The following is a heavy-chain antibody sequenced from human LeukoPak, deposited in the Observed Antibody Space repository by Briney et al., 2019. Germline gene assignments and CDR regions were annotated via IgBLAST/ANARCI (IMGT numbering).Heavy chain of an antibody. V-gene: IGHV3-23*01. J-gene: IGHJ4*02. CDR3: AKRDLYCSGGSCYLLGFDY. Sequence: PGGSLSLSCAASGFTFSTASLHWVRQAPGRGLEWVSAFDTGFGTYYADSVKGRFTISRDNSRNTLYLQMNSLRAEDTAVYYRAKRDLYCSGGSCYLLGFDYWGQGTLVTVSS. D-gene: IGHD2-15*01. CDR1: GFTFSTAS. CDR2: FDTGFGT.